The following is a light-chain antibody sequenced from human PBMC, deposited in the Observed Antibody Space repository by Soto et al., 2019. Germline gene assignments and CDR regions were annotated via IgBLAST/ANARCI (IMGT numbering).Light chain of an antibody. CDR1: QSVSITY. J-gene: IGKJ1*01. V-gene: IGKV3-20*01. Sequence: PGDRATLSCRASQSVSITYLAWYQQKPGQAPRLLIYGGSSRATGIPDRFSGSGSRTDFTLTISRLEPEDFAVYYCQQYDTSPWTFGQGTKVDI. CDR3: QQYDTSPWT. CDR2: GGS.